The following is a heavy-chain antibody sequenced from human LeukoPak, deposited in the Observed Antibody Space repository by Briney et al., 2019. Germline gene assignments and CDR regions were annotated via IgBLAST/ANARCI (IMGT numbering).Heavy chain of an antibody. CDR2: IYTSGST. Sequence: SETLSLTCTVSGGSISSYYWSWTRQPAGKGLEWIGRIYTSGSTNYNPSLKSRVTMSVDTSKNQFSLKLSSVTAADTAVYYCARSAFYCSSTSCYTKENYWGQGTLVTVSS. CDR3: ARSAFYCSSTSCYTKENY. V-gene: IGHV4-4*07. J-gene: IGHJ4*02. CDR1: GGSISSYY. D-gene: IGHD2-2*02.